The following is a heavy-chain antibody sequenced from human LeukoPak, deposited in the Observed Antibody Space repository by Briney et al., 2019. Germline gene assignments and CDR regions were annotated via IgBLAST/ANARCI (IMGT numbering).Heavy chain of an antibody. D-gene: IGHD1-26*01. V-gene: IGHV3-48*03. J-gene: IGHJ4*02. CDR1: AFTFSSYE. Sequence: GGSLRLSCAASAFTFSSYEMNWLRQAPGKGLEWVSYISSSGSTIYYADSVKGRFTISRDNAKNSLYLQMNSLRAEDTAVYYCARLGIEGHFDYWGQGTLVTASS. CDR2: ISSSGSTI. CDR3: ARLGIEGHFDY.